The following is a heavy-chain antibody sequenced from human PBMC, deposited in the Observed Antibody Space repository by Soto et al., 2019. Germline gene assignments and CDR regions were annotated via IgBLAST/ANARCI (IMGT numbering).Heavy chain of an antibody. CDR3: ASTKYDSSAYYYWYLGL. Sequence: QVELVQSGAEVKKPGSSVKVSCQASEDTFRNYAISWVRQAPGQGLEWMGGIILIFGTANYAQKFQGRVTITADTSADPVYLELSSLRSEDTAVYYCASTKYDSSAYYYWYLGLWGRGTLVTVSS. CDR1: EDTFRNYA. CDR2: IILIFGTA. J-gene: IGHJ2*01. D-gene: IGHD3-22*01. V-gene: IGHV1-69*06.